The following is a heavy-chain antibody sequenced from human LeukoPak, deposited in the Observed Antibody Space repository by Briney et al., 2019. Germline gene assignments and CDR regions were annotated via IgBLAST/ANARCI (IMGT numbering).Heavy chain of an antibody. V-gene: IGHV1-2*02. D-gene: IGHD2-21*01. CDR1: GYTFIGYS. J-gene: IGHJ4*02. Sequence: ASVKVSCKTSGYTFIGYSIHWVRQAPGHGLEWMGWINPTGGGTIYAQRFQGRVSMTRDTSINTAYMELNRLRSDDTAVYYCARVLRWGSIGGGERYFDYWGQGTLVTVSS. CDR2: INPTGGGT. CDR3: ARVLRWGSIGGGERYFDY.